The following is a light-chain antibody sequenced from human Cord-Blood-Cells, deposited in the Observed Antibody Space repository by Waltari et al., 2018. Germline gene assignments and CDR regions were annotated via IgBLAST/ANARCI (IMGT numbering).Light chain of an antibody. Sequence: IVMIWTALFLFVTLGQPASIACESSQGLLHSDGKTYLYWYLQKPGQSPQLLIYEVSSRFSGVPGRFSGSGSGTDFTLKISRVEAEDVCVYYCMQGIHLPRTCGQGTKVEIK. CDR1: QGLLHSDGKTY. V-gene: IGKV2-29*02. J-gene: IGKJ1*01. CDR2: EVS. CDR3: MQGIHLPRT.